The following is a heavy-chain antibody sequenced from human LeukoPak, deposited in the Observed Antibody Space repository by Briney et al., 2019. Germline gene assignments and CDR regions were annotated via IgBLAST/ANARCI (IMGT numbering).Heavy chain of an antibody. CDR3: TREGVEVAGGGTIVYYYYYMDV. J-gene: IGHJ6*03. CDR1: GFTFCDYA. CDR2: IGGKAYGGAT. Sequence: GGSLRLSCTASGFTFCDYAMSWFGQAPGKGREWGGFIGGKAYGGATEYAASVQGRFNITRDDSKSIAYLQMNSMKTADTAVYYCTREGVEVAGGGTIVYYYYYMDVWGKGTTVTVSS. V-gene: IGHV3-49*03. D-gene: IGHD6-19*01.